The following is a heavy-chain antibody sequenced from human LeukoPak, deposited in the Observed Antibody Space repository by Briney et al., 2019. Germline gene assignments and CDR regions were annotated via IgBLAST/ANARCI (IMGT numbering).Heavy chain of an antibody. CDR2: IYPGDSDT. Sequence: GEPLKISCKGSGYSFTSYWIAWVRQMPGKDVEWMGIIYPGDSDTRYSPSFQGQVTISADKSISTAYLQWSSLKASDTAMYYCAREGPMSTVNYWGQGTLVTVSS. CDR1: GYSFTSYW. J-gene: IGHJ4*02. CDR3: AREGPMSTVNY. V-gene: IGHV5-51*01. D-gene: IGHD4-17*01.